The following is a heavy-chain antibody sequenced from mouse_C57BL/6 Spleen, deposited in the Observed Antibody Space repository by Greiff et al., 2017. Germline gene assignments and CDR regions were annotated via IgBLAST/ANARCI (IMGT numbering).Heavy chain of an antibody. CDR2: IWSDGST. CDR1: GFSLTSYG. J-gene: IGHJ1*03. CDR3: ARQESNYEGYWYFDV. D-gene: IGHD2-5*01. V-gene: IGHV2-6-1*01. Sequence: VKLVESGPGLVAPSQSLSITCTVSGFSLTSYGVHWVRQPPGKGLEWLVVIWSDGSTTYNSALKSRLSISKDNSKSQVFLKMNSLQTNDTAMYYSARQESNYEGYWYFDVWGTGTTVTVSS.